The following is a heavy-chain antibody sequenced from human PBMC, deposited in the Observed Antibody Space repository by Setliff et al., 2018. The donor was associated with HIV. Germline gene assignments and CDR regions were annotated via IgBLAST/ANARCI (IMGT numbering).Heavy chain of an antibody. CDR3: ARDTQAWAFDI. V-gene: IGHV1-69*06. CDR2: IHPIFGTT. CDR1: GGTFSSYI. J-gene: IGHJ3*02. Sequence: SVKVSCKASGGTFSSYITAWVRQAPGQGLEWMGGIHPIFGTTNYARDFMGRVTFTADTSTNTAYMELSSLRSEDTALYYCARDTQAWAFDIWGQGTMVTVSS.